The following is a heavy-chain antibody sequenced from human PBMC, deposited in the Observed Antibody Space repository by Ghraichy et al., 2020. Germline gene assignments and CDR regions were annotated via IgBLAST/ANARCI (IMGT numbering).Heavy chain of an antibody. CDR3: ARGSGYYYFDY. CDR1: GFTFSTYW. CDR2: LSTDGTNI. Sequence: GSLRLSCAASGFTFSTYWMHWARQAPGKGLVWVSGLSTDGTNIRSADSVKGRFTISRDNAANTLYLQINSLRAEDTAVYYCARGSGYYYFDYWGQGTLVTVSS. D-gene: IGHD3-22*01. V-gene: IGHV3-74*01. J-gene: IGHJ4*02.